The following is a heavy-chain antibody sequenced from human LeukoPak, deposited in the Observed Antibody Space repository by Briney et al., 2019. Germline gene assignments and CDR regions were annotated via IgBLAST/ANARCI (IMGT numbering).Heavy chain of an antibody. J-gene: IGHJ4*02. D-gene: IGHD4-11*01. CDR3: ARDPGFDYSP. CDR2: MSGSGGST. Sequence: GGSLRLSCAGSGFTFSSHAMSWVRQAPGKGLEWVSAMSGSGGSTYYADSVKGRFTISRDNSKNTLYLQMNSLRVDDTAIYYCARDPGFDYSPWGQGTLVTVSS. V-gene: IGHV3-23*01. CDR1: GFTFSSHA.